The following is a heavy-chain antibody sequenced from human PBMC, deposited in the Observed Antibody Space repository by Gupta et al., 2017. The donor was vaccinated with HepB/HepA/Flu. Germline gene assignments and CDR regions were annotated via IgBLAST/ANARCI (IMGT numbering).Heavy chain of an antibody. CDR1: GGSINDYY. CDR2: MFSSGDS. Sequence: QVQLQESGPGLVKPSETLSLSCSVSGGSINDYYWTWIRQPAGKGLEWIGRMFSSGDSRYNPSLQSRVTMSLDTSKKQFSLKLNSVTAADTAVYYCTRGIVGPLSLGYHYFQMDVWGKGAAVTVSS. D-gene: IGHD2-15*01. V-gene: IGHV4-4*07. CDR3: TRGIVGPLSLGYHYFQMDV. J-gene: IGHJ6*03.